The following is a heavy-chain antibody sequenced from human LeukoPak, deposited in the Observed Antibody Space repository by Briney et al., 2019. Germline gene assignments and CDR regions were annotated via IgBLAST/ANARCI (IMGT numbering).Heavy chain of an antibody. D-gene: IGHD3-10*01. CDR1: GYTFTSYG. V-gene: IGHV1-18*01. J-gene: IGHJ4*02. CDR2: ISAYNGNT. Sequence: ASVKVSCKASGYTFTSYGISWVRQAPGQGLEWMGWISAYNGNTNYAQKLQGRVTMTTDTSTSTAYMELRSLRPDDTAVYYCARSCLWFGEFAVGYFDYWGQGTLVTVSS. CDR3: ARSCLWFGEFAVGYFDY.